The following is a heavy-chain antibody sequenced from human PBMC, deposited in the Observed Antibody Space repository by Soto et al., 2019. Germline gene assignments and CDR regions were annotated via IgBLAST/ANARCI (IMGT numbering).Heavy chain of an antibody. CDR3: ARGGIAAAGSDAFDI. CDR1: GFTFDDYA. CDR2: ISWNSGSI. V-gene: IGHV3-9*01. Sequence: GGSLRLSCAASGFTFDDYAMHWVRQAPGKGLEWVSGISWNSGSIGYADSVKGRFTISRDNAKNSLYLQMNSLRAEDTAVYYCARGGIAAAGSDAFDIWGQGTMVTVSS. D-gene: IGHD6-13*01. J-gene: IGHJ3*02.